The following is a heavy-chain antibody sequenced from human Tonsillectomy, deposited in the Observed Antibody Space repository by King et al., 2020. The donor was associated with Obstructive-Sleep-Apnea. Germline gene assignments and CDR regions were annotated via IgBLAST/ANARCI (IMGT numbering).Heavy chain of an antibody. D-gene: IGHD4-11*01. CDR2: IKKDGSEK. CDR3: AREPSTGWFDP. V-gene: IGHV3-7*03. Sequence: VQLVESGGGLVQPGGSLRLSCAASGFTFSSYWMSWVRQAPGKGLEWGSNIKKDGSEKYYVDSVKGRFTISRENAKNSLYLQMNSLRAEDTAVYYCAREPSTGWFDPWGQGTLVTVSS. CDR1: GFTFSSYW. J-gene: IGHJ5*02.